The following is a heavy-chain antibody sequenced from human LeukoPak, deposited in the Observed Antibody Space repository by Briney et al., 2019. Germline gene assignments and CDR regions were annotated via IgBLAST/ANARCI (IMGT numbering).Heavy chain of an antibody. CDR3: AKGRYYPKDFFDY. Sequence: GGTLRLSCAASGFTFSSYAMHWVRQAPGKGLEWVAVISYDGTNKYYADSVKGRFNISRDNSKNTVYLQMNSLRAEDTAVYYCAKGRYYPKDFFDYWGQGTLVTVSS. CDR2: ISYDGTNK. D-gene: IGHD3-10*01. CDR1: GFTFSSYA. V-gene: IGHV3-30*18. J-gene: IGHJ4*02.